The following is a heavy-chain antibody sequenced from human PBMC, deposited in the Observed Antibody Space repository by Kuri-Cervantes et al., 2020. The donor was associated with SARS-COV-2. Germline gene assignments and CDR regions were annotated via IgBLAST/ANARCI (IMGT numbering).Heavy chain of an antibody. CDR1: GFTFSDHY. Sequence: GESLKISCAASGFTFSDHYMDWVRQAPGKGLEWVGRTRNKANSYTTEYAASVKGRFTISRDDSKNSLYLQMNSLKTEDTAVYYCAREWIYQGYCSGGSCPRPELWFDPWGQGTLVTVSS. J-gene: IGHJ5*02. D-gene: IGHD2-15*01. CDR2: TRNKANSYTT. V-gene: IGHV3-72*01. CDR3: AREWIYQGYCSGGSCPRPELWFDP.